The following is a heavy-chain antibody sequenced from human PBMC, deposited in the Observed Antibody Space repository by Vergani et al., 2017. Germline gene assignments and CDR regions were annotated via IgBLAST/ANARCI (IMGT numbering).Heavy chain of an antibody. D-gene: IGHD4-23*01. Sequence: QVQLQESGPGLVKPSETLSLTCTVSGGSISSYYWSWIRQPPGKGLEWIGYIYYSGSTYYNPSRKSRVTISVDTSKNQFSLKLSSVTAADTAVYYCARDSDDYGGNCGGYYGMDVWGQGTTVTVSS. V-gene: IGHV4-59*12. CDR2: IYYSGST. J-gene: IGHJ6*02. CDR1: GGSISSYY. CDR3: ARDSDDYGGNCGGYYGMDV.